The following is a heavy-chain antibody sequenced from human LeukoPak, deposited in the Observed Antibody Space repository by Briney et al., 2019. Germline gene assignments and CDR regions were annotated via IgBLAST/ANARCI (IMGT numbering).Heavy chain of an antibody. J-gene: IGHJ5*02. CDR1: GFTFSSYA. CDR3: AKDRKDIVVVPAASWSWFDP. V-gene: IGHV3-23*01. CDR2: ISGSGGST. D-gene: IGHD2-2*01. Sequence: GGSLRLSCAAPGFTFSSYAMSWVRQAPGKGLEWVSAISGSGGSTYYADSVKGRFTISRDNSKNTLYLQMNSLRAEDTAVYYCAKDRKDIVVVPAASWSWFDPWGQGTLVTVSS.